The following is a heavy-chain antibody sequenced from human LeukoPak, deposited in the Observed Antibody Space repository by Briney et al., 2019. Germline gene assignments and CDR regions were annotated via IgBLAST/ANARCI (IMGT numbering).Heavy chain of an antibody. CDR1: GFTFSTKS. V-gene: IGHV3-48*02. CDR2: ITADSGTT. Sequence: PGGSLRLSCAVSGFTFSTKSMNWVRQAPGKGLEWVSYITADSGTTYYAGSVKGRFTISRDNAKNSLYLQMNSLRDEDTAVYYCASRDYFDYWGQGTLVTVPS. CDR3: ASRDYFDY. J-gene: IGHJ4*02.